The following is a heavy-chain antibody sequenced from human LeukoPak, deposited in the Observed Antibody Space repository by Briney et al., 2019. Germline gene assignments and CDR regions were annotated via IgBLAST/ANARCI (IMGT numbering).Heavy chain of an antibody. V-gene: IGHV3-21*01. D-gene: IGHD3-10*01. Sequence: PGGSLRLSCAASGFTFSSYSMNWGRQAPGKGLEWVSSISSSSSYIYYADSVKGRFTISRDNAKNSLYLQMNSLRAEDTAVYYCARGSRISLWLGEPTSPNDAFDIWGQGTMVTVSS. J-gene: IGHJ3*02. CDR1: GFTFSSYS. CDR3: ARGSRISLWLGEPTSPNDAFDI. CDR2: ISSSSSYI.